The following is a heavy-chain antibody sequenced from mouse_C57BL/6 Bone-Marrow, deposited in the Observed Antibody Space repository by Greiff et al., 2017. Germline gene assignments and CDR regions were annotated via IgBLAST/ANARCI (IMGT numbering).Heavy chain of an antibody. Sequence: EVQLQQSGAELVRPGASVKLSCTASGFNIKDDYIHWVKQRPEQGLEWIGWIDPGNGGTVYALKFQGKATLTSAKYSNTAYLQLNSLTYEDTAVYYCTAFNDNFFDFWGQGTPLSGAS. CDR2: IDPGNGGT. CDR1: GFNIKDDY. CDR3: TAFNDNFFDF. D-gene: IGHD2-3*01. J-gene: IGHJ2*01. V-gene: IGHV14-4*01.